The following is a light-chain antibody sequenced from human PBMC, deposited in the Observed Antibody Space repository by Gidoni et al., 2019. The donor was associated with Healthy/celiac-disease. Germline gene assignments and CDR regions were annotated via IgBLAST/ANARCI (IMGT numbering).Light chain of an antibody. Sequence: ATLSCRASQSVSSNLAWYQQKPGHAPRLLIYGASTRATGIPARFSGSGSGTEFTLTISSLQSEDFAVYYCQQYNNWPPSTFGQGTKLEIK. CDR2: GAS. J-gene: IGKJ2*01. CDR3: QQYNNWPPST. V-gene: IGKV3-15*01. CDR1: QSVSSN.